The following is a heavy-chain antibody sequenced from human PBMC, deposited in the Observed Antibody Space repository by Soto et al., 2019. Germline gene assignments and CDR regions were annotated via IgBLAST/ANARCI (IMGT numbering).Heavy chain of an antibody. CDR3: AKDPMVLGVPILTSLFDY. Sequence: GGSLRLSCAASGFTFSSYAMNWVRQAPGKGLEWVSTISGSDGSTYYADSVKGRFTISRDNSKNTLYLQMNSLRAEDTAVYYCAKDPMVLGVPILTSLFDYWDQGTLVTVSS. V-gene: IGHV3-23*01. J-gene: IGHJ4*02. CDR1: GFTFSSYA. CDR2: ISGSDGST. D-gene: IGHD3-9*01.